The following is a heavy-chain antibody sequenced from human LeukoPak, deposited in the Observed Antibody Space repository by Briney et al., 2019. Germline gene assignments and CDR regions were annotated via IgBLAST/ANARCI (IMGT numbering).Heavy chain of an antibody. CDR2: ISGYNGNT. Sequence: GASVKVSCRASGYTFTSYGISWVRQAPGQGLEWMGWISGYNGNTNYAHKFQGRVTMTTDTSTSTAYMELRSLRSDGTAVYYCARADIRAIASSGWYGFDYWGQGTLVTVSS. V-gene: IGHV1-18*01. CDR1: GYTFTSYG. CDR3: ARADIRAIASSGWYGFDY. D-gene: IGHD6-19*01. J-gene: IGHJ4*02.